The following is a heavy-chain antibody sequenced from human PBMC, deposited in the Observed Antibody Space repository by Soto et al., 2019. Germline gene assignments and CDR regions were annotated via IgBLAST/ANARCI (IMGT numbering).Heavy chain of an antibody. CDR3: VSPHSESSNAFDL. D-gene: IGHD3-10*01. Sequence: LSLPCAVYGGSFSGYYWSWIRQPPGKGLEWIGEINHSGSTNYNPSLKSRVTISVDTSKNQFSLKLSSVTAADTATYYCVSPHSESSNAFDLWGQGTLVTVSS. CDR2: INHSGST. V-gene: IGHV4-34*01. J-gene: IGHJ5*02. CDR1: GGSFSGYY.